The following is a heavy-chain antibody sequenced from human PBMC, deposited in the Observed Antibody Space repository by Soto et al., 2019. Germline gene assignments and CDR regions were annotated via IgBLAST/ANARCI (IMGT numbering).Heavy chain of an antibody. Sequence: ASVKVSCKASGYTFTTHGISWVRQAPGQGHEWMGWINTDKHGTNYAQRFQGRVTMTTDRSTSTAYLELSGLRSDDTAVYYCARSNVVVTALDHWGQGTLVTVSS. V-gene: IGHV1-18*01. D-gene: IGHD2-21*02. CDR1: GYTFTTHG. CDR2: INTDKHGT. J-gene: IGHJ4*02. CDR3: ARSNVVVTALDH.